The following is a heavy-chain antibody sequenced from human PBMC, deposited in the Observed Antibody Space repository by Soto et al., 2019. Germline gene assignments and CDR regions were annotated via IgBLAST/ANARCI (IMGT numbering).Heavy chain of an antibody. V-gene: IGHV3-30-3*01. CDR1: GFTFSSYA. Sequence: GGSLRLSCAASGFTFSSYAMHWVRQAPGKGLEWVAVISYDGSNKYYVDSVKGRFTISRDNSKNTLYLQMNSLRAEDTAVYYCARDLEGSGSYYRDYFDYWGQGTLVTVSS. D-gene: IGHD3-10*01. CDR2: ISYDGSNK. CDR3: ARDLEGSGSYYRDYFDY. J-gene: IGHJ4*02.